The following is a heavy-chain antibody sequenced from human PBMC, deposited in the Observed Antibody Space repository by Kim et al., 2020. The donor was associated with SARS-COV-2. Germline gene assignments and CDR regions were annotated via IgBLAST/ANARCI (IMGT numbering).Heavy chain of an antibody. D-gene: IGHD5-18*01. CDR3: ARGIQLWPYYSAVVNWFDP. CDR1: GGSISSSSYY. J-gene: IGHJ5*02. V-gene: IGHV4-39*01. CDR2: IYYSGST. Sequence: SETLSLTCTVSGGSISSSSYYWGWIRQPPGKGLEWIGSIYYSGSTYYNPSLKSRVTISVDTSKNQFSLKLSSVTAADTAVYYCARGIQLWPYYSAVVNWFDPWGQGTLVTVSS.